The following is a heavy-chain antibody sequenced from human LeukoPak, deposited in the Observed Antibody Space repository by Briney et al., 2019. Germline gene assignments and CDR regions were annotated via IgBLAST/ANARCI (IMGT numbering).Heavy chain of an antibody. D-gene: IGHD1-1*01. J-gene: IGHJ4*02. V-gene: IGHV4-61*02. Sequence: PSETLSLTCTVSGGSNSSGSYYWSWIQQPAGKGLEWIGRIYTSGSTNYNPSLKSRVTISVDTSKNQFSLKLSSVTAADTAVYYCARGAGIIDYWGQGTLVTASS. CDR3: ARGAGIIDY. CDR2: IYTSGST. CDR1: GGSNSSGSYY.